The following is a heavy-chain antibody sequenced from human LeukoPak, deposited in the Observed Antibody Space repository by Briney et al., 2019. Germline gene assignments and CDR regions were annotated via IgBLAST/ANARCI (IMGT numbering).Heavy chain of an antibody. V-gene: IGHV4-34*01. CDR3: ARLRFLEWLPRPFDY. CDR1: GGSFSGYY. Sequence: PSETLSLTCDVYGGSFSGYYWNWIRQSPGKGLEWIGEINHSGSTNYNPSLKSRVTISVDTSKNQFFLKLSSVTAADTAVYYCARLRFLEWLPRPFDYWGQGTLVTVSS. CDR2: INHSGST. J-gene: IGHJ4*02. D-gene: IGHD3-3*01.